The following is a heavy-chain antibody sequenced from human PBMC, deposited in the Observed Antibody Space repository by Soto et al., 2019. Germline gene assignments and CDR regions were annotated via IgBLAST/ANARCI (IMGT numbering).Heavy chain of an antibody. Sequence: PSETLSLTCVAYGGSFSDYYWSWIRQPPGKGLEWIGEIDHSGSTNYNPSLKSRVTISVDTSKNRFSLKLSSVTAADTAVYYCARRDGYLSSDHWGLGTLVTVSS. D-gene: IGHD5-12*01. CDR3: ARRDGYLSSDH. V-gene: IGHV4-34*01. CDR1: GGSFSDYY. CDR2: IDHSGST. J-gene: IGHJ4*02.